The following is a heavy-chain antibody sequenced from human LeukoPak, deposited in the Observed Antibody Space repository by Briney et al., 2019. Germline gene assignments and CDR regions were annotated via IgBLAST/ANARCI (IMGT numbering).Heavy chain of an antibody. CDR2: IKQDGSEK. D-gene: IGHD3-9*01. CDR3: ARDGVLRYFGWSTTYYFDY. J-gene: IGHJ4*02. CDR1: GFTFSSYW. V-gene: IGHV3-7*01. Sequence: PGGSLRLSCAASGFTFSSYWMSWVRQAPGKGLEWVANIKQDGSEKYYVDSVKGRFTISRDNAKNSLYLQMNSLGAEDTAVYYCARDGVLRYFGWSTTYYFDYWGQGTLVTVSS.